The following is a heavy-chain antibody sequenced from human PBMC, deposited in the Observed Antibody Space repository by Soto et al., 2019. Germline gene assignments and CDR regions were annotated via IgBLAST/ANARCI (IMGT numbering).Heavy chain of an antibody. CDR1: GFTFRSFT. CDR3: TRDASRDSSARGWFDP. Sequence: GGSLRRSCAASGFTFRSFTMNWVRQAPGKGLEWVSTISSNSAYIYYTDALRGRFTISRDNAKNSLHLQMNSLRAEDTAVYYCTRDASRDSSARGWFDPWGPGTLVTVSS. J-gene: IGHJ5*02. V-gene: IGHV3-21*01. CDR2: ISSNSAYI. D-gene: IGHD6-13*01.